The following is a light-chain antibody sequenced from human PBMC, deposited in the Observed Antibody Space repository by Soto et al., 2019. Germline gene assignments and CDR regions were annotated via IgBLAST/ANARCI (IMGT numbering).Light chain of an antibody. CDR1: QSISSF. V-gene: IGKV3-11*01. Sequence: EVVLAQSPATLSLSPGERATLSCRASQSISSFLAWYQQKPGQVPRLLIYDTSNRATGIPARFSGSGSGTDFTLSISSIAPEDFAVYYCQHRSNWPPGFGQGTRLEI. CDR3: QHRSNWPPG. J-gene: IGKJ5*01. CDR2: DTS.